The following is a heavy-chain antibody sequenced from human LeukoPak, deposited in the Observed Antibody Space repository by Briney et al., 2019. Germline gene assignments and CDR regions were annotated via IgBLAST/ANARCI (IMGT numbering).Heavy chain of an antibody. CDR3: ATEDCTDKGDFDL. Sequence: GSLRLSCAASGFTFSNHWMSWVRQAPGNGLEWVANINQGGSETYYADSVKGRFTISRDNAKSALHLELNSLRVEDTALYYCATEDCTDKGDFDLWGRGTLVTVSS. J-gene: IGHJ2*01. CDR1: GFTFSNHW. D-gene: IGHD2/OR15-2a*01. CDR2: INQGGSET. V-gene: IGHV3-7*01.